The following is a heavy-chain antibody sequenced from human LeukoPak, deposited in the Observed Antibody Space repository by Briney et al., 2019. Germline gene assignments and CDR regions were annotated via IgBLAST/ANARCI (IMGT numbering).Heavy chain of an antibody. V-gene: IGHV4-39*01. CDR1: GGSISSSSYY. J-gene: IGHJ6*03. CDR2: IYYSGST. Sequence: PSETLSLTCTVSGGSISSSSYYWGWIRQPPGKGLEWIGSIYYSGSTYCNPSLKSRVTISVDTSKNQFSLKLSSVTAADTALYYCARSDYSSYYMDVWGKGTTVTVSS. CDR3: ARSDYSSYYMDV. D-gene: IGHD4-11*01.